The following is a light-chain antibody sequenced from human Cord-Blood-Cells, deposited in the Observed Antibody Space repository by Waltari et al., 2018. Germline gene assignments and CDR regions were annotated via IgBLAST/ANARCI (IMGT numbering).Light chain of an antibody. CDR3: SSYTSSSTLV. Sequence: QSALTQPASVSGSLGQSITISCTGTSSDVGGYNYVSWYQQHPGKAPKLMIYEVSNRPSGVSNRFSGSKSGNTASLTISGRQAEDEADYYCSSYTSSSTLVFGTGTKVTVL. CDR2: EVS. J-gene: IGLJ1*01. CDR1: SSDVGGYNY. V-gene: IGLV2-14*01.